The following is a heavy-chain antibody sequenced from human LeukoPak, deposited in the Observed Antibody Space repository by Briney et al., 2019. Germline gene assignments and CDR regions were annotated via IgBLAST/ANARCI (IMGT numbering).Heavy chain of an antibody. D-gene: IGHD1-14*01. CDR3: ARLREPGFHFDY. CDR1: GYSFSSYW. Sequence: PGESLKISCPGSGYSFSSYWIVWVRQMFGKVLEWMGIIYPGDSDIKYSPSFQGQVTVSADKSTSTAYLQWSSLKASDTAMYYCARLREPGFHFDYWGQGTLVTVSS. J-gene: IGHJ4*02. V-gene: IGHV5-51*01. CDR2: IYPGDSDI.